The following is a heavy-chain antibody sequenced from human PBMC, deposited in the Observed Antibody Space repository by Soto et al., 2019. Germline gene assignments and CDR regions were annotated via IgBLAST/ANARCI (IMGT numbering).Heavy chain of an antibody. D-gene: IGHD1-7*01. CDR1: GDTFKNCV. Sequence: QVQVVQSGVEVRRPGSSVKVSCKASGDTFKNCVISWVRQAPGQGLEWMGGIIPLFGTTDFAHRFQGRLTITPNESTTTAYMELSRLRSEDTATYYCAAELRFVKLSVVWGQGTTVIVSS. J-gene: IGHJ6*02. V-gene: IGHV1-69*01. CDR2: IIPLFGTT. CDR3: AAELRFVKLSVV.